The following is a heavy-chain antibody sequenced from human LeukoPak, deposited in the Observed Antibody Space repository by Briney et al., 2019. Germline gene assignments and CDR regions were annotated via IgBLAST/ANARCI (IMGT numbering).Heavy chain of an antibody. D-gene: IGHD5-18*01. CDR3: ARAGAMVFGGP. J-gene: IGHJ5*02. V-gene: IGHV4-61*02. Sequence: PSETLSLTCTVSGGSISSGSYYWSWIRQPAGKGLEWIGRIYTSGSTNYNPSLKSRVTISVDTSKNQFSLKLNSVTAADTAVYYCARAGAMVFGGPWGQGTLVTVSS. CDR2: IYTSGST. CDR1: GGSISSGSYY.